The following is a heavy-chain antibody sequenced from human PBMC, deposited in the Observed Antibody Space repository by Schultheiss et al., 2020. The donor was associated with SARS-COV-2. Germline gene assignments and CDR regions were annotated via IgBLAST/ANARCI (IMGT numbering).Heavy chain of an antibody. V-gene: IGHV4-59*01. J-gene: IGHJ2*01. D-gene: IGHD3-3*01. CDR2: ISYTGSP. Sequence: SETLSLTCTVSSGSLIPYYWTWIRQPPGKGLEWIGYISYTGSPSYNPSLKSRVTFSLDTSKKQFSLRLNSVTAADTAVYYCARDRYDFWSGYVSYWYFDLWGRGTLVTVSS. CDR1: SGSLIPYY. CDR3: ARDRYDFWSGYVSYWYFDL.